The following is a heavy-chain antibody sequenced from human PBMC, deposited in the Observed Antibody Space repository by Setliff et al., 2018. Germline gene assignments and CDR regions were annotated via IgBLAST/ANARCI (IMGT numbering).Heavy chain of an antibody. CDR2: IYTSWST. J-gene: IGHJ6*03. D-gene: IGHD3-3*01. CDR3: ARMSGFQYIDV. CDR1: GDSISGRRNY. Sequence: SSETLSLTCTVSGDSISGRRNYWGWFRQPAGKELEWIGQIYTSWSTNYNPSLKSRVTISLDTSKNQFSLSLTSVTAEDTAVYYCARMSGFQYIDVWDKGTTVTVSS. V-gene: IGHV4-61*09.